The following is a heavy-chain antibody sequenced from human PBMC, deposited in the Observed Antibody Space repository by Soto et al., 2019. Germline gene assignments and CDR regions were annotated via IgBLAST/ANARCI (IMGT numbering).Heavy chain of an antibody. CDR3: ARAGSSYAHYYYGMDV. Sequence: PSETLRVTWTVSGGSISNGDYYWSWIRQPPGKGLEWIGYIYYSGSTYYNPSLKSRVTISVDTSKNQFSLKLSSVTAADTAVYYCARAGSSYAHYYYGMDVWGQGTTVTVS. CDR1: GGSISNGDYY. CDR2: IYYSGST. V-gene: IGHV4-30-4*08. J-gene: IGHJ6*02. D-gene: IGHD3-10*01.